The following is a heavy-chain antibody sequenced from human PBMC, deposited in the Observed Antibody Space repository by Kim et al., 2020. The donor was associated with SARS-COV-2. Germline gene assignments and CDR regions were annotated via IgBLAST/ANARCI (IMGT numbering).Heavy chain of an antibody. CDR3: VKSLGFGELPLYYYGMDV. CDR2: ISSNGGST. J-gene: IGHJ6*02. D-gene: IGHD3-10*01. Sequence: GGSLRLSCSASGFTFSSYAMHWVRQAPGKGLEYVSAISSNGGSTYYADSVKGRFTISRDNSKNTLYLQMSSLRAEDTAVYYCVKSLGFGELPLYYYGMDVWGQGTTVTVSS. V-gene: IGHV3-64D*09. CDR1: GFTFSSYA.